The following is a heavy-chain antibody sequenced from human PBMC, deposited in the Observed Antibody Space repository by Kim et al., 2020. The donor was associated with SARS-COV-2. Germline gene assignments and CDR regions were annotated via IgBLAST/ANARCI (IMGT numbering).Heavy chain of an antibody. CDR3: ARRVRITIFGVVTYFDY. D-gene: IGHD3-3*01. CDR1: GGSISSSNW. CDR2: IYHSGST. Sequence: SETLSLTCAVSGGSISSSNWWSWVRQPPGKGLEWIGEIYHSGSTNYNPSLKSRVTISVDKSKNQFSLKLSSVTAADTAVYYCARRVRITIFGVVTYFDYWGQVTLVTVSS. J-gene: IGHJ4*02. V-gene: IGHV4-4*02.